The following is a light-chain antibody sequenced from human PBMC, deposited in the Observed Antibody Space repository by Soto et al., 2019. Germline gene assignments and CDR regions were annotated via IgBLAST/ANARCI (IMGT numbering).Light chain of an antibody. CDR3: HQYGSSPLT. J-gene: IGKJ4*01. Sequence: EIVLTQSPGTLSLSPGERATLSCRASQSVTSSYLDWYQQKPGQAPRLLIYGASSRATGIPARFSGSGSGTDCTLTISRLEPQDFAMYYFHQYGSSPLTFGGGTKVEIK. CDR1: QSVTSSY. V-gene: IGKV3-20*01. CDR2: GAS.